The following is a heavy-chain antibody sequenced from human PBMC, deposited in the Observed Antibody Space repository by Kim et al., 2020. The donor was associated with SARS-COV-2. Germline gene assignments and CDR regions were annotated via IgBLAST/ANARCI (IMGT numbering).Heavy chain of an antibody. CDR1: GFTFRSYW. V-gene: IGHV3-7*03. J-gene: IGHJ4*02. CDR3: ARDGILSYTSSWDY. CDR2: IKEDGSVK. D-gene: IGHD6-13*01. Sequence: GGSLRLSCGVYGFTFRSYWMSWVRQAPGKGLEWVANIKEDGSVKQYVDSVKGRFTISRDNARNSLYLQMNSLRADDTDVYYCARDGILSYTSSWDYWGPGSLVTVSS.